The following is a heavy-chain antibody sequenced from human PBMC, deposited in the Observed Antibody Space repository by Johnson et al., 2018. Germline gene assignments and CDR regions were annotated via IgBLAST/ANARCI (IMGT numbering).Heavy chain of an antibody. CDR2: ISGRNYTI. CDR1: GFTFSGHA. V-gene: IGHV3-23*01. D-gene: IGHD2-21*02. J-gene: IGHJ1*01. Sequence: EVQLLESGGGLVQPGGSLRLSCVASGFTFSGHAMSWVRQAPGKGLEWVSVISGRNYTIMYAASVKGRFTTSRDNSKNTLFLQMNSLRAEDTAIYYCAHMLGATAIRGEYFHHWGQGILVTVSS. CDR3: AHMLGATAIRGEYFHH.